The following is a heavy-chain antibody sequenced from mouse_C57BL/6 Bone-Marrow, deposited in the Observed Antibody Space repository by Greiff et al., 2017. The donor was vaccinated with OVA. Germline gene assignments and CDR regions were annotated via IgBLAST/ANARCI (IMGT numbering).Heavy chain of an antibody. D-gene: IGHD2-1*01. V-gene: IGHV1-81*01. CDR2: IYPRSGNT. CDR3: SRSSPRLWYRY. CDR1: GYTFTSYG. J-gene: IGHJ4*01. Sequence: VQLQQSGAVLARPGASVKLSCKASGYTFTSYGIRWVKQRPGQGLEWIGEIYPRSGNTYYNEKFKGKATLTADKSSSPASLELRSLTSENSAVYGGSRSSPRLWYRYWGRGTSATVTA.